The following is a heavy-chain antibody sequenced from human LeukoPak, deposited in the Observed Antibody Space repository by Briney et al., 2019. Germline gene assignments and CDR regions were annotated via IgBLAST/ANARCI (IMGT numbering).Heavy chain of an antibody. J-gene: IGHJ4*02. CDR2: IIPIFGTA. V-gene: IGHV1-69*01. CDR3: ARGWATGTTRGFDY. Sequence: ASVKVSCKASGGTFSGYAISWVRQAPGQGLEWMGGIIPIFGTANYAQKFQGRVTITADESTSTAYMELSSLRSEDTAVYYCARGWATGTTRGFDYWGQGTLVTVSS. D-gene: IGHD1-1*01. CDR1: GGTFSGYA.